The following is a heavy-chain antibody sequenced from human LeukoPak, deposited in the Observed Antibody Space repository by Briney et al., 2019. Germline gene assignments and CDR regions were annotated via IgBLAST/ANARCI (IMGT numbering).Heavy chain of an antibody. Sequence: TSETLSLTCAVSGYSITSSSWWGWIRQPPGKGLEWIGYIYHSGSTNYNPSLQSRVTISVDTSKNQFSLNLNSVTAADTAVYYCARGGAARLHFQNWGQGTLVTVSS. CDR3: ARGGAARLHFQN. D-gene: IGHD6-6*01. J-gene: IGHJ1*01. CDR1: GYSITSSSW. V-gene: IGHV4-28*03. CDR2: IYHSGST.